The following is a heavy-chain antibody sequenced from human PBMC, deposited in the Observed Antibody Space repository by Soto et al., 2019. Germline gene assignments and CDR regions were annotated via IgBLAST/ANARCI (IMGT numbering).Heavy chain of an antibody. Sequence: QVPLVQSGAEVKKPGASVKVSCKASGYTFTSYDINWVRQATGQGLEWMGWMNPNSGNTGYAQKFQGRVTMTRNTSISTAYMELSSLRSEDTAVYYCASSFGASRYNDAFDIWGQGTMVTVSS. J-gene: IGHJ3*02. CDR1: GYTFTSYD. CDR2: MNPNSGNT. V-gene: IGHV1-8*01. CDR3: ASSFGASRYNDAFDI. D-gene: IGHD2-2*02.